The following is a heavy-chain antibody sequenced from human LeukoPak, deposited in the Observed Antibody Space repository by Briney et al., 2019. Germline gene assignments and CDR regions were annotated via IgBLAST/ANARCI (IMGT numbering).Heavy chain of an antibody. CDR1: AFTFSSYW. Sequence: GGSLRLSCAASAFTFSSYWMTWVRQAPGKGLEWVANINQDGSEKYYVDSVKGRFTISRDNAKKTLYLQMNSLRAEDTAVYYCARDFMEGATFEIQGPVDYWGQGTLVTVSS. J-gene: IGHJ4*02. CDR3: ARDFMEGATFEIQGPVDY. D-gene: IGHD1-26*01. V-gene: IGHV3-7*01. CDR2: INQDGSEK.